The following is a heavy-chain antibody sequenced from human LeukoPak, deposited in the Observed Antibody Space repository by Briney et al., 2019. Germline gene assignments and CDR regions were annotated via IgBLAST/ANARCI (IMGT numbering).Heavy chain of an antibody. CDR2: IYYSGTT. CDR3: AKPHTTGWYFNH. CDR1: GGPVTTYY. Sequence: SETLSLTCTVSGGPVTTYYWSWIRQPPGKGLEWIGYIYYSGTTNYNPSLKSRVTMSLDTSKNQFSLKLTSVTAADTAVYYCAKPHTTGWYFNHWGQGTLVTVSS. D-gene: IGHD6-19*01. V-gene: IGHV4-59*02. J-gene: IGHJ4*02.